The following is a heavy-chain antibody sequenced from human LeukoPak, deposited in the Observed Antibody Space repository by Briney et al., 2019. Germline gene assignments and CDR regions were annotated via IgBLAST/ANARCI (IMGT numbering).Heavy chain of an antibody. CDR2: ISAYNGNT. Sequence: ASVKVSCKASGDTFSNYAISWVRQAPGQGLEWMGWISAYNGNTNYAQKLQGRVTMTTDTSTSTAYMELRSLRSDDTAVYYCARGPIIDIAIVPAADEYYYMDVWGKGTTVTVSS. D-gene: IGHD2-2*01. V-gene: IGHV1-18*01. CDR1: GDTFSNYA. CDR3: ARGPIIDIAIVPAADEYYYMDV. J-gene: IGHJ6*03.